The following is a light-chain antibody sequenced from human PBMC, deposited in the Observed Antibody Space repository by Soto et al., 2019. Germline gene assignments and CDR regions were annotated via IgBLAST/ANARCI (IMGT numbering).Light chain of an antibody. Sequence: DIQMTQSPSTLSASVGERATITCRASQSISSWLAWYQQKPGKAPKLLIYKASSLESGVPSRFSGSGSGTEFTLTISSLQPDDFATYYCQQYNSYPWTFGQGTKVEIK. CDR1: QSISSW. CDR2: KAS. V-gene: IGKV1-5*03. CDR3: QQYNSYPWT. J-gene: IGKJ1*01.